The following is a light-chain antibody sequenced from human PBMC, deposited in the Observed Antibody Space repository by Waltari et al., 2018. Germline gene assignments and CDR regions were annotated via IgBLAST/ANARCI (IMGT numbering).Light chain of an antibody. V-gene: IGKV3-20*01. Sequence: EIVLTQYPGTLSLSPGERATISCRASQSVSSSYLAWYQQKPGQAPRLLIYGASSRATGIPDRFSGSGSGTDFTLTISRLEPEDFAVYYCQQYGSSPRYTFGQGTKLEI. CDR1: QSVSSSY. J-gene: IGKJ2*01. CDR3: QQYGSSPRYT. CDR2: GAS.